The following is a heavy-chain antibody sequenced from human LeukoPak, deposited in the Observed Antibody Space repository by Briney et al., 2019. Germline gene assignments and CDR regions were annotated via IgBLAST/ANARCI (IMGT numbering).Heavy chain of an antibody. D-gene: IGHD1-14*01. J-gene: IGHJ4*02. Sequence: GGFLRLSCAASGFTFSSYAMSWVRQAPGKGLEWVSSIVSSSSYISYIDSVKGRFTISRDNAKNSLYLQMNSLRAEDTAVYYCARDPGEKDSWGQGTLVTVSS. CDR2: IVSSSSYI. CDR3: ARDPGEKDS. V-gene: IGHV3-21*01. CDR1: GFTFSSYA.